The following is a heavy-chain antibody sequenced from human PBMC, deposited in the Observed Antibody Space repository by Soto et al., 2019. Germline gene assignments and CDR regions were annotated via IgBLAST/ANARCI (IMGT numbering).Heavy chain of an antibody. V-gene: IGHV4-59*12. J-gene: IGHJ4*02. D-gene: IGHD3-16*01. Sequence: SETLSLTCTVSGGSISSYFWSWIRQPPGKGLEWIAYIYYTGSTNYNPSLESRVTISLDTSKNQFSLKLTSVTAADTAVYYCARDGRAYDYWGRGTLVTVSS. CDR1: GGSISSYF. CDR2: IYYTGST. CDR3: ARDGRAYDY.